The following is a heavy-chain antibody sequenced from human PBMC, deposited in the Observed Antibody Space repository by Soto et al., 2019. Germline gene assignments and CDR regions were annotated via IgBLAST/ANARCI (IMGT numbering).Heavy chain of an antibody. CDR1: GFTFSSYS. D-gene: IGHD6-19*01. V-gene: IGHV3-21*01. Sequence: EVQLVESGGGLVQPGGSLRLSCAASGFTFSSYSMNWVRQAPGKGLEWVSSISSSSSYIYYADSVKGRFTISRDNAKNSLYLQMNSLRAEDTAVYYCARDPNSSGWYQDDYWGQGTLVTVSS. J-gene: IGHJ4*02. CDR3: ARDPNSSGWYQDDY. CDR2: ISSSSSYI.